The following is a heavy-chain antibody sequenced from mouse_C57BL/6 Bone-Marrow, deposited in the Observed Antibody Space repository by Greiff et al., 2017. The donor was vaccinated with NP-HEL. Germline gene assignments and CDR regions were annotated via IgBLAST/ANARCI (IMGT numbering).Heavy chain of an antibody. CDR3: ARFPYYYGSSPYYFDY. J-gene: IGHJ2*01. CDR2: INPSSGYT. CDR1: GYTFTSYT. D-gene: IGHD1-1*01. Sequence: VQLQQSGAELARPGASVKMSCKASGYTFTSYTMHWVKQRPGQGLEWIGYINPSSGYTKYNQKFKDKATLTADKSSSTAYMQRSSLTSEDSAVYYCARFPYYYGSSPYYFDYWGQGTTLTVSS. V-gene: IGHV1-4*01.